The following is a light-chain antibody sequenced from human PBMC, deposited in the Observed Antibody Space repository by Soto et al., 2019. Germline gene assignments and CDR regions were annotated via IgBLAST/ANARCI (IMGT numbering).Light chain of an antibody. Sequence: EIVMTQSPATLSLSPGERATLSFSASQSVSSSYLAWYQQKPGRAPRLLIHDISRRTTGIPDRFSGSGSGTDFTLTISRVEPEDFAVYYCQQYGNSPWAFGQGTKVDIK. CDR2: DIS. J-gene: IGKJ1*01. CDR3: QQYGNSPWA. CDR1: QSVSSSY. V-gene: IGKV3-20*01.